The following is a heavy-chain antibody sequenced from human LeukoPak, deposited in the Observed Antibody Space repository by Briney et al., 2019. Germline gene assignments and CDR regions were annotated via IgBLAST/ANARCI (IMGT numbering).Heavy chain of an antibody. CDR2: ISSSSSSTI. D-gene: IGHD2-2*01. Sequence: PGGSLRLSCAASGFTFSSYSMNWDRQAPGKGLEWVSYISSSSSSTIYYADSVKGRFTISRDNAKNSLYLQMNSLRAEDTAVYYCARGGGRLLLNAFDIWGQGTMVTVSS. V-gene: IGHV3-48*01. CDR1: GFTFSSYS. J-gene: IGHJ3*02. CDR3: ARGGGRLLLNAFDI.